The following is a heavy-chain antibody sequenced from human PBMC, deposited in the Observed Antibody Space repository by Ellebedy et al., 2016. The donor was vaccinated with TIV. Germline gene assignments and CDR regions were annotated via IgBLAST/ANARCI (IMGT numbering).Heavy chain of an antibody. CDR3: AREVRGVIIPDDY. V-gene: IGHV7-4-1*02. D-gene: IGHD3-10*01. Sequence: ASVKVSCKASGYTFTSYAMNWVRQAPGQGLEWMGWVSTNTGKPTYAQGFTGRFVFSLDTSVSTAYLQISSLKAEDTAVYYCAREVRGVIIPDDYWGQGTLVTVSS. CDR2: VSTNTGKP. CDR1: GYTFTSYA. J-gene: IGHJ4*02.